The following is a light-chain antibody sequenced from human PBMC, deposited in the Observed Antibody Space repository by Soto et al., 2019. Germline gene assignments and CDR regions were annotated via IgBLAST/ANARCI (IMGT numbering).Light chain of an antibody. CDR3: SSYVGRRYF. V-gene: IGLV2-8*01. Sequence: QSVLTQPPSASGSPGDSLTISCTGTSSDVDDYTFISLYRQDLGKAPRLLIYEVAMRPAGGSPRFSGSKSGNTAALIISKLQAEDEAAYYCSSYVGRRYFFGSGTKGTVL. CDR1: SSDVDDYTF. CDR2: EVA. J-gene: IGLJ1*01.